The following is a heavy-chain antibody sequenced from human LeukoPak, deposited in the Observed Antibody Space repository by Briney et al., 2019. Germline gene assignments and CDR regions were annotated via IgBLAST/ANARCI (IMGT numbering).Heavy chain of an antibody. CDR1: GGSLSGYY. CDR2: INHSGST. D-gene: IGHD3-22*01. J-gene: IGHJ4*02. CDR3: ASSLDYYDSSGYYLDY. V-gene: IGHV4-34*01. Sequence: SETLSLTCAVYGGSLSGYYWSWIRQPPGKGLEWIGEINHSGSTNYNPSLKSRVTISVDTSKNQFSLKLSSVTAADTAVYYCASSLDYYDSSGYYLDYWGQGTLVTVSS.